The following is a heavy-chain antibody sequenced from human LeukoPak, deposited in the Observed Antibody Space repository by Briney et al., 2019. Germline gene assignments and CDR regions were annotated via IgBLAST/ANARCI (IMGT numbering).Heavy chain of an antibody. CDR2: ISGSGSNT. V-gene: IGHV3-23*01. CDR1: GFTFSSYA. Sequence: PAGSLRLSCAASGFTFSSYAMTWVRQAPGKGLEWVSGISGSGSNTYYADSVKGRFTISRDNSKNTLYLQMNSLRAEDTAAYYCAKGTYDSRGHFDYWGQGTLVSVSS. CDR3: AKGTYDSRGHFDY. D-gene: IGHD3-22*01. J-gene: IGHJ4*02.